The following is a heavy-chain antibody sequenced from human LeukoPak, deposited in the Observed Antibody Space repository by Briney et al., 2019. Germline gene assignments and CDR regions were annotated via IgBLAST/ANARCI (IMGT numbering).Heavy chain of an antibody. CDR3: ARAYFDI. J-gene: IGHJ3*02. CDR1: GFTFTNYW. CDR2: MKPDGSER. Sequence: GGSLRLSCAASGFTFTNYWMSWVRQAPGKGLEWVANMKPDGSERYYVDSVKGRFTVSRDNAKNSLYLQMNSLRAEDTAVYYCARAYFDIWGQGTMVTVSS. V-gene: IGHV3-7*03.